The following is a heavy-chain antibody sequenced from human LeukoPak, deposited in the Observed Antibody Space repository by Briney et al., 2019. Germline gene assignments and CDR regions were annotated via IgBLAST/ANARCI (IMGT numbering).Heavy chain of an antibody. CDR1: GYSFSTKW. V-gene: IGHV5-51*01. D-gene: IGHD6-13*01. J-gene: IGHJ4*02. Sequence: LGESTKISCKGSGYSFSTKWIGWVRQMPGKGLDWMGIINPGDSDTRYSPSFQGQVTISADKSISTAYLQWSSLKAPDTAMYYCAKHGGGPDSSWDYWGQGTLVTVSS. CDR3: AKHGGGPDSSWDY. CDR2: INPGDSDT.